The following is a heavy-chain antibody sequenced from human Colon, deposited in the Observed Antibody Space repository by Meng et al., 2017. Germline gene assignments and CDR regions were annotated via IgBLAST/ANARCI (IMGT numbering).Heavy chain of an antibody. CDR3: ARDMHGADDY. CDR2: IRPDGSIA. J-gene: IGHJ4*02. Sequence: DAQVVESGGALVQLGGSRRHSCAASGSTFRSYWIPWGRQAPGKGLGWVSRIRPDGSIANYADSVKGRFTISRDNAKNTAHLNMNGLRAEDTALYYCARDMHGADDYWGQGTLVTVSS. V-gene: IGHV3-74*01. D-gene: IGHD3-10*01. CDR1: GSTFRSYW.